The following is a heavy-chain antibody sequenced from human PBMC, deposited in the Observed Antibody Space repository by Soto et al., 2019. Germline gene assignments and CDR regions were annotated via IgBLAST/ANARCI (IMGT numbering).Heavy chain of an antibody. D-gene: IGHD3-3*01. CDR1: GGSISSGGYY. CDR2: IYYSGST. CDR3: AIGGDGSGSGRGAFGI. J-gene: IGHJ3*02. Sequence: QVQLQESGPGLVKPSQTLSLTCTVSGGSISSGGYYWSWIRQHPGKGLEWIGYIYYSGSTYYNPCLKRRANISVDTSKSQCALKLISVSAADTAVYYCAIGGDGSGSGRGAFGIWGQGTMVTVSS. V-gene: IGHV4-31*03.